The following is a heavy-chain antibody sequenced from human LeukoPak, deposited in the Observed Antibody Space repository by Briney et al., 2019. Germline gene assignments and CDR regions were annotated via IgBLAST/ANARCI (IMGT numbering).Heavy chain of an antibody. CDR3: ARDSRGAFDS. CDR2: IKQDGSEK. CDR1: GFTFSNYW. J-gene: IGHJ4*02. D-gene: IGHD3-10*01. V-gene: IGHV3-7*01. Sequence: PGGSLRFSCAASGFTFSNYWMSWVRHAPGKGLEWLANIKQDGSEKYYVDSVKGRFTISRDNAKNSLYLQMNSLRAEDTAVYYCARDSRGAFDSWGQGTLVTVSS.